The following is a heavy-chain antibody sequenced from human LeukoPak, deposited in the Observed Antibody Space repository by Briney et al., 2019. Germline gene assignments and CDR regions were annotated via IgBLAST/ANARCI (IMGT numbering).Heavy chain of an antibody. D-gene: IGHD5-18*01. CDR3: ARGGYSYGRNGKYFDY. V-gene: IGHV4-34*01. Sequence: SETLSLTCAVYGGSFSGYYWSWIRQPPRKGLEWIGEINHSGSTNYNPSLKSRVTISVDTSKNQFSLKLSSVTAADTAVYYCARGGYSYGRNGKYFDYWGQGTLVTVSS. CDR1: GGSFSGYY. CDR2: INHSGST. J-gene: IGHJ4*02.